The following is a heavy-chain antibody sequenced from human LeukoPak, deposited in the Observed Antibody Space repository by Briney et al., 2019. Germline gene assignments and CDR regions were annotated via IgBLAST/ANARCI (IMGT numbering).Heavy chain of an antibody. CDR2: ISGSGGST. V-gene: IGHV3-23*01. D-gene: IGHD6-13*01. CDR3: ANSAGIAAAGYYFDY. J-gene: IGHJ4*02. Sequence: GGSLRLSCAASGFTFSSYAISWVRQAPGKGLEWVSAISGSGGSTYYADSVKGRFTISRDNSKNTLYLQMNSLRAEDTAVYYCANSAGIAAAGYYFDYWGQGTLVTVSS. CDR1: GFTFSSYA.